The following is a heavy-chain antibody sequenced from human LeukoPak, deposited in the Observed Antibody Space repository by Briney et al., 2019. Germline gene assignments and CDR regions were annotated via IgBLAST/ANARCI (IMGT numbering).Heavy chain of an antibody. CDR3: ATGGAVYYDSSGYYSY. CDR2: IPYDGSNK. Sequence: PGRSLRLSCAASGFTFSSYGMHWVRQAPGKGLEWVAVIPYDGSNKYYADSVKGRFTISRDDSKNTLYLQMNSLRAEDTAVYYCATGGAVYYDSSGYYSYWGQGTLVTVSS. D-gene: IGHD3-22*01. J-gene: IGHJ4*02. CDR1: GFTFSSYG. V-gene: IGHV3-30*03.